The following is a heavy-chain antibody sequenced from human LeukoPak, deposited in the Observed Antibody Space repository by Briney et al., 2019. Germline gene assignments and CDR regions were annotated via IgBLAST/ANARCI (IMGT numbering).Heavy chain of an antibody. CDR2: INHSGST. V-gene: IGHV4-34*01. Sequence: PSETLSLTCAVYGGTFSGYYWSWIRQPPGKGLEWIGEINHSGSTNYNPSLKSRVTISVETSRNQFSLKLSSVTAADTAMYYCARRSNPGDFRWFDPWGQGTLVTVSS. CDR3: ARRSNPGDFRWFDP. CDR1: GGTFSGYY. D-gene: IGHD4-17*01. J-gene: IGHJ5*02.